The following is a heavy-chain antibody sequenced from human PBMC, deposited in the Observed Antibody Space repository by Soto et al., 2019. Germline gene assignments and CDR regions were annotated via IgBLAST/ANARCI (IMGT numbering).Heavy chain of an antibody. CDR1: GFTFRSYT. D-gene: IGHD6-6*01. V-gene: IGHV3-21*01. Sequence: GGSLRLSCAASGFTFRSYTMHWVRQAPGKGLEWVSSITSSSSYTYYADSLRGRFTISRDNAQNSLYLQFNSLRAEDTAVYYCARAEGSYSSSSFGGHWGRGTLVTVSS. CDR3: ARAEGSYSSSSFGGH. CDR2: ITSSSSYT. J-gene: IGHJ4*02.